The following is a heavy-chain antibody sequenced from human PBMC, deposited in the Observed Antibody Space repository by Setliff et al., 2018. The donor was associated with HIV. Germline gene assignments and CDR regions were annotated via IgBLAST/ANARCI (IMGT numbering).Heavy chain of an antibody. CDR2: INPSGGST. CDR3: ARESPDSSGYYRAFDI. J-gene: IGHJ3*02. CDR1: GYTFTSYY. Sequence: ASVKVSCKASGYTFTSYYMHWVRQAPGQGLEWMGIINPSGGSTSYAQKFQGRVTMTRDTSTSTVYVELSSLRSEDTAVYYCARESPDSSGYYRAFDIWGQGTMVTVSS. V-gene: IGHV1-46*01. D-gene: IGHD3-22*01.